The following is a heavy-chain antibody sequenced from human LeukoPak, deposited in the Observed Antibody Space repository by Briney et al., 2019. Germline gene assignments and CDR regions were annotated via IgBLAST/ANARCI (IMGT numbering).Heavy chain of an antibody. J-gene: IGHJ4*02. Sequence: HCWTWVRQPPGKGLEWIGYVYHTGTSNYNPSVRSRITMSVDTSKNQYSMKLTSMTAADTAVYFCARALDTWSALDYWGLGTLVTVSS. V-gene: IGHV4-59*11. CDR1: HC. CDR3: ARALDTWSALDY. CDR2: VYHTGTS. D-gene: IGHD5-18*01.